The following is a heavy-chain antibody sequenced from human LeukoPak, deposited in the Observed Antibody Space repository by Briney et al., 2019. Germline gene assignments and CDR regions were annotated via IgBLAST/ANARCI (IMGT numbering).Heavy chain of an antibody. Sequence: GGSLRLSCAASGFTFSSYSMSWVRQAPGKGLQWVANIKEDGSEKNYVDSVKGRFTISRDNAKNSLYLQMNSLRAEDTAVYYCARDSHYDRSGHGYYFDFWGQGTLVTVSS. D-gene: IGHD3-22*01. CDR3: ARDSHYDRSGHGYYFDF. V-gene: IGHV3-7*01. J-gene: IGHJ4*02. CDR2: IKEDGSEK. CDR1: GFTFSSYS.